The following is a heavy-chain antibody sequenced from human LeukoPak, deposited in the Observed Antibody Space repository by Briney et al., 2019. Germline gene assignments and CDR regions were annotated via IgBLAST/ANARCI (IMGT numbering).Heavy chain of an antibody. CDR1: GYTFTGYY. CDR2: INPNSGGT. V-gene: IGHV1-2*02. CDR3: ARGSSNYEYYDFWSGQHYYYGMDV. D-gene: IGHD3-3*01. J-gene: IGHJ6*02. Sequence: ASVKVSCKASGYTFTGYYIHWVRQAPGQGLEWMGWINPNSGGTNYAQKFQGRVTMTRDTSISTAYMELSRLRSDDTAVYYCARGSSNYEYYDFWSGQHYYYGMDVWGQGTTVTVSS.